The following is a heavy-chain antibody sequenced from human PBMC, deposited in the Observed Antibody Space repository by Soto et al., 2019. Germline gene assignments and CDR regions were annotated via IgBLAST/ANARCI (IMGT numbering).Heavy chain of an antibody. CDR1: GFTFSSYW. V-gene: IGHV3-74*01. J-gene: IGHJ4*02. CDR2: INSDGSST. Sequence: EVQLVESGGGLVQPGGSPRLSCAASGFTFSSYWMHWVRQAPGKGLVWVSRINSDGSSTSYADSVKGPFTISRDNAKNTLYLQMNSLRAEDTAVYYCVRTSLVVAAATREDYWGQGTLVTVSS. CDR3: VRTSLVVAAATREDY. D-gene: IGHD2-15*01.